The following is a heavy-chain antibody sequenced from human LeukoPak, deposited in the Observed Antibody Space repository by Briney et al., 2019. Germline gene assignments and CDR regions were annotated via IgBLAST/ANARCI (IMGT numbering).Heavy chain of an antibody. D-gene: IGHD5-18*01. J-gene: IGHJ4*02. V-gene: IGHV1-69*06. CDR3: AREGYSYGYDY. CDR2: IIPIFGTA. CDR1: GGTFSSYA. Sequence: SVKVSCKASGGTFSSYAISWVRQAPGQGLEWMGGIIPIFGTANYAQKFQGRVTITADKSTSTAYMELGSLRSEDTAVYYCAREGYSYGYDYWGQGTLVTVSS.